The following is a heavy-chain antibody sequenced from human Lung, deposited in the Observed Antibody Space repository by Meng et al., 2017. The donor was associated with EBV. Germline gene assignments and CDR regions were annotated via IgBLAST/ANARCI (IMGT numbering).Heavy chain of an antibody. Sequence: QVQLQESGPGLVKPSETLPLTCAVYGGYLSAYYWSWIRQPPGKGLEWIGEINRSGSTNYNPSLKSRLTVSMDTSKNQFSLKLSSVTAADTAVYYCARLYRGGWYLWGRGTLVTVSS. CDR2: INRSGST. CDR3: ARLYRGGWYL. V-gene: IGHV4-34*10. D-gene: IGHD6-19*01. J-gene: IGHJ4*02. CDR1: GGYLSAYY.